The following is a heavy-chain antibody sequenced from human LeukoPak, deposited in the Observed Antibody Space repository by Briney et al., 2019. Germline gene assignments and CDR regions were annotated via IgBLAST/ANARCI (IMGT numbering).Heavy chain of an antibody. CDR2: IIPILGMA. Sequence: SVKVSCKASGGTFSSYTISWVRQAPGQGLEWMGRIIPILGMANYAQKLQGRVTTTADKSTSTGYMELSRLRSEDTAGYYCATDTTFVYWGQGTLVTVSS. CDR3: ATDTTFVY. D-gene: IGHD1-14*01. CDR1: GGTFSSYT. J-gene: IGHJ4*02. V-gene: IGHV1-69*04.